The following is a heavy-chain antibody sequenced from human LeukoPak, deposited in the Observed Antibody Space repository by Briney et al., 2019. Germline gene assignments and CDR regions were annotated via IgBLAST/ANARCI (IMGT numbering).Heavy chain of an antibody. CDR2: IYYSETT. V-gene: IGHV4-39*07. J-gene: IGHJ4*02. CDR3: ARDLRYYDILTGYYTELYYFDY. Sequence: SETLSLTCTVSGGSISSSSYYWGWIRQPPGKGLEWIGSIYYSETTYHNPSLKSRVTISVDTSKNQFSLKLSSVTAAATAVYSCARDLRYYDILTGYYTELYYFDYWGQGTLVTVSS. D-gene: IGHD3-9*01. CDR1: GGSISSSSYY.